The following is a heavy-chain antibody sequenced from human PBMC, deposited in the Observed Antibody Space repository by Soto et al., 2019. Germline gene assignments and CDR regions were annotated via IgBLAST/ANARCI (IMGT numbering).Heavy chain of an antibody. V-gene: IGHV4-39*01. Sequence: QLQLQESGPGLVKPSETLSLTCTVSGGSISSSSYYWGWIRQPPGKGLEWIGSIYYSGSTYYNPSLKSRVPISVDTSKNQFSLKLSSVTAADTAVYYCATTYCSGGSCRFDYWGQGTLVTVSS. CDR3: ATTYCSGGSCRFDY. CDR2: IYYSGST. J-gene: IGHJ4*02. CDR1: GGSISSSSYY. D-gene: IGHD2-15*01.